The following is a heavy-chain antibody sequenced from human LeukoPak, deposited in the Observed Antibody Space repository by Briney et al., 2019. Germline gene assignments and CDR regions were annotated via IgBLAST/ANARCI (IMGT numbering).Heavy chain of an antibody. Sequence: GGSLRLSCEASGFTFNTYAMHGVRQPPGKGLEWGALISYDGSDKIYTDSVKGRFTISRDNSESTLYMQMNSLRAEDTAVYYCAKDHPYGSEDFDYWGQGTLVTVSS. CDR1: GFTFNTYA. J-gene: IGHJ4*02. CDR2: ISYDGSDK. V-gene: IGHV3-30*18. D-gene: IGHD3-10*01. CDR3: AKDHPYGSEDFDY.